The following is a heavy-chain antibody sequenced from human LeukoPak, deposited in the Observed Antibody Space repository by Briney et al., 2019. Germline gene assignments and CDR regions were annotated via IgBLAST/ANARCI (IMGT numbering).Heavy chain of an antibody. V-gene: IGHV4-59*08. CDR3: ARLASEPLLRFLESGLYYFDY. D-gene: IGHD3-3*01. CDR1: GGSISSYY. J-gene: IGHJ4*02. Sequence: PSETLSLTCTVSGGSISSYYWSWIRQPPGKGLEWIGYIYYSGSTNYNPSLKSRVTISVDTSKNQFSLKLSSVTAADTAVYYCARLASEPLLRFLESGLYYFDYWGQGTLVTVSS. CDR2: IYYSGST.